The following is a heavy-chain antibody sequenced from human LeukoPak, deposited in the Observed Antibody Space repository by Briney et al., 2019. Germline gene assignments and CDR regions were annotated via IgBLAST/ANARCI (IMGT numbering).Heavy chain of an antibody. D-gene: IGHD3-10*01. CDR2: IRYDGSNK. CDR3: AKDLYGSGSYQIRLFDY. CDR1: GFTFSSYG. J-gene: IGHJ4*02. V-gene: IGHV3-30*02. Sequence: GGSLRLSCAASGFTFSSYGMHWVRQAPGKGLEWVAFIRYDGSNKFYADSVKGRFTISRDNSKNTLYLQMNSLRVEDTAVCYCAKDLYGSGSYQIRLFDYWGQGTLVTVSS.